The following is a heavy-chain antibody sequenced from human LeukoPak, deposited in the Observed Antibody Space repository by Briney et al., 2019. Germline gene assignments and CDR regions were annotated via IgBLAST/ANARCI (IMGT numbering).Heavy chain of an antibody. J-gene: IGHJ1*01. Sequence: SETLSLTCTVSGGSISNYHWSWFRQPPGTGLEWIGHIEYSGGTTYNSSLKSRVTISVDTSKNQFSLKLSSVTAADTAVYYCARGGWYPESFQHWGQGALVTVSS. V-gene: IGHV4-59*01. CDR2: IEYSGGT. CDR1: GGSISNYH. CDR3: ARGGWYPESFQH. D-gene: IGHD6-19*01.